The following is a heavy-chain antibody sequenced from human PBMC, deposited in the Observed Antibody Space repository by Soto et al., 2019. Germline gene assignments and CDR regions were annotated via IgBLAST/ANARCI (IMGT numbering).Heavy chain of an antibody. V-gene: IGHV1-18*01. CDR2: ISPYSGNT. CDR1: GYIFVNYG. J-gene: IGHJ6*04. D-gene: IGHD2-2*03. CDR3: AMVDIHVTTTPPAV. Sequence: QVQLVQSGDEVRKPGSSVKVSCKASGYIFVNYGIAWVRQAPGQGLEWMGWISPYSGNTHYASKVQGRLTMTTDTPTCTAYMELGSLTSQATAVYYRAMVDIHVTTTPPAVWGEGTTVTASS.